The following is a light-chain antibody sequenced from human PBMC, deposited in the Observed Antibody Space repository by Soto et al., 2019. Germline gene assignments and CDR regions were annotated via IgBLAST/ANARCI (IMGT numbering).Light chain of an antibody. V-gene: IGLV1-51*01. CDR3: AAWDTSLSVYVV. CDR1: SSNIGNNY. J-gene: IGLJ2*01. Sequence: QSALTQPPSVSAAPGQKVTISCSGSSSNIGNNYVSWYQQLPGTVPKLLIYDNNKRPSGIPDRFSGSKSGTSATLGITGLQTGDEADYYCAAWDTSLSVYVVFGGGTKLTVL. CDR2: DNN.